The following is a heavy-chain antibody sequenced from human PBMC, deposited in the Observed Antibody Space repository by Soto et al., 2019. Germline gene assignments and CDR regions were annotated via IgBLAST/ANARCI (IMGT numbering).Heavy chain of an antibody. J-gene: IGHJ3*01. V-gene: IGHV3-74*01. D-gene: IGHD1-26*01. CDR3: ARVGLGAFDAFDV. CDR1: GFTFSGYW. CDR2: VNSDGSSR. Sequence: PEGSLRLSCAASGFTFSGYWMHWVRQVRGKGRVWVSRVNSDGSSRSCADSVKGRFTISSDNAKNTLLRQLNSLRAEHTAVYYCARVGLGAFDAFDVWGQGTLVTVS.